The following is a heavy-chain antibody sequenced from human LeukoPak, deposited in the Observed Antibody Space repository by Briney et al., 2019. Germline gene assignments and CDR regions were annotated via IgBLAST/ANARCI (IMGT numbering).Heavy chain of an antibody. D-gene: IGHD3-16*01. CDR3: AKDGRGPPGDDYYYGMDV. CDR2: ISYDGSNK. Sequence: GRSLRLSCAASGFTFSSYGMHWVRQAPGKGLEWVAVISYDGSNKYYADSVKGRFTISRDNSKNTLYLQMNSLRAEDTAVYYCAKDGRGPPGDDYYYGMDVWGQGTTVTVSS. J-gene: IGHJ6*02. CDR1: GFTFSSYG. V-gene: IGHV3-30*18.